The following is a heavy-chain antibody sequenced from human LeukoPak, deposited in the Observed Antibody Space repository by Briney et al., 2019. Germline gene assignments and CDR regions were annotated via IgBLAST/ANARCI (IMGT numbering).Heavy chain of an antibody. V-gene: IGHV4-39*01. CDR2: IYYSGST. D-gene: IGHD5-12*01. Sequence: SETLSLTCTVSGGSISSSSYWWGWIRQPPGKGLQWIVSIYYSGSTYYNPSLKRRVTISVDTSKNQFSLKLSTVTAADTAVYYCAILDIVATIRDDAFDIWGQGTMVTVSS. CDR1: GGSISSSSYW. J-gene: IGHJ3*02. CDR3: AILDIVATIRDDAFDI.